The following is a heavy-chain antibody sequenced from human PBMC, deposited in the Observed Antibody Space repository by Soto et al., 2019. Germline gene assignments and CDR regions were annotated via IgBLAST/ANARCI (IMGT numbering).Heavy chain of an antibody. V-gene: IGHV4-59*01. CDR3: ARGTTVETGNY. CDR1: GGSFSPNY. J-gene: IGHJ4*02. Sequence: SETLSLTCTVSGGSFSPNYWSWFRQPPGKGLEWVGYIYYGGTTSYNPSLKSRVTMTTDTSTSTAYMELRSLRSDDTAVYYCARGTTVETGNYWGQGTLVTVSS. D-gene: IGHD4-17*01. CDR2: IYYGGTT.